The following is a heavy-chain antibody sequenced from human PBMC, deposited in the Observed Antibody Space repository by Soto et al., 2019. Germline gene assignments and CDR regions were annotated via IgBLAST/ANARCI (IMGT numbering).Heavy chain of an antibody. CDR2: IASYNGHT. J-gene: IGHJ4*02. CDR3: ARRDSSSSYDFDY. V-gene: IGHV1-18*04. D-gene: IGHD6-13*01. CDR1: GYSFTSYS. Sequence: QVQLVQSGPEVKKPGASVKVSCKASGYSFTSYSVVWVRQAPGQGLEWMGWIASYNGHTNYAQKVQDRVTLTTDTSTRTTYMELRNLRSDDTAVYYCARRDSSSSYDFDYWGEGTLVTVSS.